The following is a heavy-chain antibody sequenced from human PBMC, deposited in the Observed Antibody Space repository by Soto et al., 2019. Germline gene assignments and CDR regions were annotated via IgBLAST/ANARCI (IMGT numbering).Heavy chain of an antibody. Sequence: EVKLLESGGGLEQPGGSLRLSCAASGFTFSSYAMSWVRQAPGKGLEWVSAISGSGGSTYYADSVKGRFTISRDNSKNTLYLQMNSLRAEDTAVYYCAKDRPPRQWLVLGAFDIWGQGTMVTVSS. V-gene: IGHV3-23*01. CDR2: ISGSGGST. J-gene: IGHJ3*02. CDR1: GFTFSSYA. CDR3: AKDRPPRQWLVLGAFDI. D-gene: IGHD6-19*01.